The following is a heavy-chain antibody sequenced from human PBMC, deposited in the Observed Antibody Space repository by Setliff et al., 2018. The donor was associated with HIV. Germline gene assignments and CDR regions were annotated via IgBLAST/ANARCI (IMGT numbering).Heavy chain of an antibody. CDR2: ISYDGSRM. V-gene: IGHV3-30*04. J-gene: IGHJ5*01. Sequence: LRLSCVASGFTFSTFAMHWVRQAPGKGLEWVSVISYDGSRMSYADSVKGRFTISRDNSKNTLNLQMNSLRAEDSAIYFCAKDDSTSSGWFESWGQGTVVTVSS. D-gene: IGHD6-6*01. CDR1: GFTFSTFA. CDR3: AKDDSTSSGWFES.